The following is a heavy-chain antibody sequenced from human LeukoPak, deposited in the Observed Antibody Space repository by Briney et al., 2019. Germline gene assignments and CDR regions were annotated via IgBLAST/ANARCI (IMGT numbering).Heavy chain of an antibody. CDR1: GFTVSSNY. V-gene: IGHV3-66*02. Sequence: PGGSLRLSCAASGFTVSSNYMSWVRQAPGEGLEWVSVIYSGDNTYYADSVKGRFTISRDNSKNTLFLQMNSLRAEDTAVYYCAGKSFLDYWGQGTLVTVSS. CDR2: IYSGDNT. J-gene: IGHJ4*02. CDR3: AGKSFLDY.